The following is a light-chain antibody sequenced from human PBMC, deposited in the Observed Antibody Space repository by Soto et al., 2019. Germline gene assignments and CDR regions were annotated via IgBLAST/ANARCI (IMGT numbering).Light chain of an antibody. J-gene: IGKJ1*01. CDR3: QQSYSIPWT. Sequence: HMTESASSLSSSLGDIVAITFLASQSISSYLNWYQQKPGKAPKVLIYAASSLQSGIPSRFSGSGSGTDFTLTISSLQPEDFATYYCQQSYSIPWTFGQGTKVDIK. V-gene: IGKV1-39*01. CDR1: QSISSY. CDR2: AAS.